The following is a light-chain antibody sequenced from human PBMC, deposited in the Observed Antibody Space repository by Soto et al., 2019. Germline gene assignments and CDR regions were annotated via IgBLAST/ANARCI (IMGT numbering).Light chain of an antibody. V-gene: IGLV1-44*01. J-gene: IGLJ1*01. Sequence: QSALTQPPSASGTPGQRVTISCSGGSSNIGRNSVSWYQQVPGTAPKLIIFNNNERPSGVSNRFSGSKSGNTASLTISGLQAEDEADYYCSSYTSSSTLYVFGTGTKVTVL. CDR1: SSNIGRNS. CDR2: NNN. CDR3: SSYTSSSTLYV.